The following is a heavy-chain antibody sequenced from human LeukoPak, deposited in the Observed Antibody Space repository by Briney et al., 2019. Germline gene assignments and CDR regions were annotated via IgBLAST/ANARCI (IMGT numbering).Heavy chain of an antibody. J-gene: IGHJ4*02. V-gene: IGHV4-34*01. CDR2: INHSGST. CDR1: GGSFSGYY. Sequence: PSETLSLTCAVYGGSFSGYYWSWIRQPPGKGLEWIREINHSGSTNYNPSLKSRVTISVDTSKNQFSLKLSSVTAADTAVYYCARLVADYGGNFGPDNSWFLFDYWGQGTLVTVSS. D-gene: IGHD4-23*01. CDR3: ARLVADYGGNFGPDNSWFLFDY.